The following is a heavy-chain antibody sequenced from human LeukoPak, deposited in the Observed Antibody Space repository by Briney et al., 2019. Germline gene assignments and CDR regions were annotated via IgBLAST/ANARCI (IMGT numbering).Heavy chain of an antibody. J-gene: IGHJ4*02. V-gene: IGHV4-39*01. CDR1: GGSISSSSYY. Sequence: SETLSLTCTVSGGSISSSSYYWGWIRQPPGKGLEWIGSIYYSGSTYYNPSLKSRVTISVDTSKNQFSLKLSSVTAADTAVYYCARSHYHDSSGYPWEYYFDYWGQGTLVTVSS. CDR3: ARSHYHDSSGYPWEYYFDY. CDR2: IYYSGST. D-gene: IGHD3-22*01.